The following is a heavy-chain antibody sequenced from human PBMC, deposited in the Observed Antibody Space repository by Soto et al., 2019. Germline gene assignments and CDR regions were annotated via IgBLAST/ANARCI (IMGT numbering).Heavy chain of an antibody. D-gene: IGHD3-9*01. CDR3: AKNVWGITIFGGMDV. J-gene: IGHJ6*02. Sequence: GSLRLSCAASGFTFSSYAMSWVRQAPGKGLEWVSAISGSGDSTYYADSVKGRFTISRDNSKNTLYLQMNSLRAEDTAVYYCAKNVWGITIFGGMDVWGQGTTVTSP. CDR2: ISGSGDST. V-gene: IGHV3-23*01. CDR1: GFTFSSYA.